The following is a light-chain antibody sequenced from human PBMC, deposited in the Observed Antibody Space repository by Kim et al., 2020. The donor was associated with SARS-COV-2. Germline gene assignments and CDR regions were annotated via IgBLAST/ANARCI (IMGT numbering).Light chain of an antibody. CDR2: DGS. CDR3: SSYTSSSTVI. Sequence: QSALTQPASVSGSPGQSITISCTGTSSDVGGYNYVSWYQQHPGKAPKIVIYDGSNRPSGVSNRFSASKSANTASLTISGLQAEDEANYYCSSYTSSSTVIFGGGTQLTVL. CDR1: SSDVGGYNY. J-gene: IGLJ2*01. V-gene: IGLV2-14*03.